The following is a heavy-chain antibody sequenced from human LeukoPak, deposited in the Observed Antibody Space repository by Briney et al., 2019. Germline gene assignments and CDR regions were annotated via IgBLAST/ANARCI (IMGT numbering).Heavy chain of an antibody. D-gene: IGHD3-16*01. CDR1: GLTFSSHW. CDR2: ITNDGSST. Sequence: QTGGSLRLSCAASGLTFSSHWMHWVRQAPGKGLVWVSRITNDGSSTTYADSVKGRFTISRDNAKNMLYLQVNSLRAEDTAVYYCARGRIIGSDYVTPAPSPPIYYYYYGMDVWGQGTTVTVSS. J-gene: IGHJ6*02. V-gene: IGHV3-74*01. CDR3: ARGRIIGSDYVTPAPSPPIYYYYYGMDV.